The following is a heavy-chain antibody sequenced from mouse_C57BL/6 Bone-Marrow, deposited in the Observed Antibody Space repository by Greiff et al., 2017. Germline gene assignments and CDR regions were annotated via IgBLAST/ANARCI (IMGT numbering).Heavy chain of an antibody. CDR2: IDPSDSYT. Sequence: QVKLQQPGAELVKPGASVKLSCKASGYTFTSYWMQWVNQRPGQGLEWIGEIDPSDSYTNYNQKFKVKATVTVDTSSSTAYMQLSSLTSEDAAVYDSASWSYYDSSLAWFAYWGQGTLVTVSA. CDR3: ASWSYYDSSLAWFAY. V-gene: IGHV1-50*01. CDR1: GYTFTSYW. J-gene: IGHJ3*01. D-gene: IGHD1-1*01.